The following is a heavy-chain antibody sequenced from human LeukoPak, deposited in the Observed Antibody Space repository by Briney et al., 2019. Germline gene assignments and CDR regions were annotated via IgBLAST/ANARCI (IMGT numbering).Heavy chain of an antibody. J-gene: IGHJ4*02. Sequence: GGSLRLSCTVSGFTVSSNSMSWVRQAPGKGLEWVSFIYSGTIHYSDSEKGRFTISRDNSKNTLYLQMNSLRAEDTAVYYCARRAGAYSHPYDYWGQGTLVTVSS. CDR1: GFTVSSNS. CDR2: IYSGTI. D-gene: IGHD4/OR15-4a*01. CDR3: ARRAGAYSHPYDY. V-gene: IGHV3-53*01.